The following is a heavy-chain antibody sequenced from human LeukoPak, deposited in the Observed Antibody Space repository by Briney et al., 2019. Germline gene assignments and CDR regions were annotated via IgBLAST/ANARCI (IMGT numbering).Heavy chain of an antibody. CDR1: GGSIRNHF. J-gene: IGHJ5*02. CDR2: IYYTTNP. Sequence: PSETLSLTCSVSGGSIRNHFWSWIRLPPGKGLDWIGNIYYTTNPNYNPSLARRVTISVDTSKNQLSLKLDSVTAADTAVYYCARDRNYFDPWGQGTRVTVSS. V-gene: IGHV4-59*11. CDR3: ARDRNYFDP. D-gene: IGHD4-11*01.